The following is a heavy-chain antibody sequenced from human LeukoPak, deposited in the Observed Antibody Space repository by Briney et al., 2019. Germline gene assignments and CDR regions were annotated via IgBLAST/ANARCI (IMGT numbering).Heavy chain of an antibody. CDR1: GYTFTDYY. CDR3: ARDAARPLDY. CDR2: INPNSGGT. D-gene: IGHD6-6*01. J-gene: IGHJ4*02. Sequence: EASVKVSCKASGYTFTDYYMHWVRQAPGQGLEWMGWINPNSGGTNYAQKFQGRVIMTRDTSIRTVYMELSRLRSGDTAVYYCARDAARPLDYWGQGTLVTVSS. V-gene: IGHV1-2*02.